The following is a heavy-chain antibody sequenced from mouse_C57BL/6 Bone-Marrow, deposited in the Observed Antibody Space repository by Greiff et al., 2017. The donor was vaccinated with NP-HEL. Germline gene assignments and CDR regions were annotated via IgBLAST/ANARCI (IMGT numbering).Heavy chain of an antibody. Sequence: EVQLQESGGGLVKPGGSLKLSCAASGFTFSDYGMHWVRQAPEKGLEWVAYISSGSSTIYYADTVKGRFTISRDNAKNTLFLQMTSLRSEDTAMYYCARESLLRSSYAMDYWGQGTSVTVSS. V-gene: IGHV5-17*01. CDR1: GFTFSDYG. D-gene: IGHD1-2*01. CDR2: ISSGSSTI. J-gene: IGHJ4*01. CDR3: ARESLLRSSYAMDY.